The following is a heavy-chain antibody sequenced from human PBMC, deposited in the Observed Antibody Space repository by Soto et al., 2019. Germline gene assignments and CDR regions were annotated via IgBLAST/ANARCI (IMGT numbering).Heavy chain of an antibody. CDR3: ARVRLTMIVVPFGVL. V-gene: IGHV1-18*04. CDR1: GYTFTSYG. Sequence: QVQLVQSGAEVKKPGASVKVSCKASGYTFTSYGIAWVRQAPGQGLEWMGWINTYDGNTNYAQEFQGRVTMTTDPSTSTAYMELRSLRSDGTAVYYCARVRLTMIVVPFGVLWGQGTLVTVSS. CDR2: INTYDGNT. J-gene: IGHJ4*02. D-gene: IGHD3-22*01.